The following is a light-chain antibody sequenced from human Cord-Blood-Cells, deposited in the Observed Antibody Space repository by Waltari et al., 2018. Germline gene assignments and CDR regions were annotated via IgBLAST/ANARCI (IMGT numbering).Light chain of an antibody. Sequence: QSALTQPPSASGSPGQSVTISCTGTSSDVGGYNYVSGYQQHPGKAPKLMIYEVSKRPSGVPDRFSGAKSGNTASLTGSGLQAEDEADYYCSSYAGSNNYVFGTGTKVTVL. V-gene: IGLV2-8*01. CDR3: SSYAGSNNYV. J-gene: IGLJ1*01. CDR1: SSDVGGYNY. CDR2: EVS.